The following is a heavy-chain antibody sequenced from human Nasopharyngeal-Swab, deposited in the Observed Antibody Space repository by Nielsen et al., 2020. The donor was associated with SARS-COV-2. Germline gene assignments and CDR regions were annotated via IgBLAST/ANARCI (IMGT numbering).Heavy chain of an antibody. Sequence: ASVKVSCNASGYTFTSYAMNWVRQAPGQGLEWMGWINTNTGNPTYAQGFTGRFVFSLDTSVSTAYLQISSLKAEDTAVYYCARGRYYGSGSYYNWFDPWGQGTLVTVSS. CDR1: GYTFTSYA. CDR3: ARGRYYGSGSYYNWFDP. J-gene: IGHJ5*02. V-gene: IGHV7-4-1*02. CDR2: INTNTGNP. D-gene: IGHD3-10*01.